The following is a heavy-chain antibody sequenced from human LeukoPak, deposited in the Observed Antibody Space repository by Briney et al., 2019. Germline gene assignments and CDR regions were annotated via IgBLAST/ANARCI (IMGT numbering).Heavy chain of an antibody. V-gene: IGHV5-10-1*01. CDR3: ARHNSSGWFDAFDI. D-gene: IGHD6-19*01. CDR1: GSRFTSYW. Sequence: GASLRISCKGSGSRFTSYWISWVRQMPGKGLEWMGRIDPSDSYTNYSPSFQGHVTISADKSISTAYLQWSSLKASDTAMYYCARHNSSGWFDAFDIWGQGTMVTVSS. J-gene: IGHJ3*02. CDR2: IDPSDSYT.